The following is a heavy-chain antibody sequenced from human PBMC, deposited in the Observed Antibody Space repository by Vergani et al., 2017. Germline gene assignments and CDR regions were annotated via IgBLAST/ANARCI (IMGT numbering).Heavy chain of an antibody. Sequence: EVQLLQSEGAVVQPGGSLRLSCVASGFTFSSHAMSWVRQGHGQGLEWVSSIKHTGDSTHYADYVKGRFTISRDNSKNTLYLQMNSLRVEDTAVYYCARDPDIVVVLADPYCDYYYGMDVWGQGTTVTVSS. CDR1: GFTFSSHA. V-gene: IGHV3-23*01. J-gene: IGHJ6*02. CDR2: IKHTGDST. D-gene: IGHD2-2*01. CDR3: ARDPDIVVVLADPYCDYYYGMDV.